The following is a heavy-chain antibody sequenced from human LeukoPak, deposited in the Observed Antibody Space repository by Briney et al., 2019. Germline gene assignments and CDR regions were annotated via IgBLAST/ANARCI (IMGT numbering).Heavy chain of an antibody. CDR2: TRNKANSYIT. CDR3: ARRDCSNGICYFDY. D-gene: IGHD2-8*01. Sequence: GGSLRLSCAASGFRLSDHYMDWVRQAPGKGLEWVGRTRNKANSYITEYAASVKGRFTVSRDDSKNSLYLQMNNLKTEDTAVYYCARRDCSNGICYFDYWGQGTVVTVSS. CDR1: GFRLSDHY. V-gene: IGHV3-72*01. J-gene: IGHJ4*02.